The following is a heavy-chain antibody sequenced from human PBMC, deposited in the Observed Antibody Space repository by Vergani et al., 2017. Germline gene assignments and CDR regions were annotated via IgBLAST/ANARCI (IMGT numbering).Heavy chain of an antibody. D-gene: IGHD4-11*01. V-gene: IGHV4-34*01. J-gene: IGHJ6*03. CDR2: IDHTGRP. Sequence: QVQLQQWGGGLLKPSETLSLTCVVNGGSFTSYHWTWIRQSPGEGMEWVGDIDHTGRPDYNPSLKSRFTMSVDKSRNQFSLTLNSVTATDTAISFCARVNTETNGHLYYYYYMDVWVQGTAVTVS. CDR3: ARVNTETNGHLYYYYYMDV. CDR1: GGSFTSYH.